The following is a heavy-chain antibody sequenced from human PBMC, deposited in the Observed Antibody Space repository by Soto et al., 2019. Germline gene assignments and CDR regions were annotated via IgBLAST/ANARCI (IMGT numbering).Heavy chain of an antibody. Sequence: QVQLVQSGAEVKTPGSSVKVSCEASGGTFNRYSINWVRQAPGQGLEWMGRIIPMFGTTDYAQRFQGRVTFTADESTNTASMEVTNLTSEDTAVYYCARAAVLTFTRFYDVDVWGQGTTVTVSS. CDR2: IIPMFGTT. CDR3: ARAAVLTFTRFYDVDV. D-gene: IGHD6-13*01. CDR1: GGTFNRYS. J-gene: IGHJ6*02. V-gene: IGHV1-69*18.